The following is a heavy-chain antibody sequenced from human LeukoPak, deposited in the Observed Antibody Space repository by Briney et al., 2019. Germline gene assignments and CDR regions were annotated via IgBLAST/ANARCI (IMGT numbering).Heavy chain of an antibody. J-gene: IGHJ4*02. CDR2: VTGSGLDT. V-gene: IGHV3-23*01. CDR3: ARDRCSSTSCYGGYFDY. Sequence: PGGSLRVSCAASGFTFSNYAMSWVRQAPGKGLEWVSAVTGSGLDTYYAGSVKGRFTISRDNSKNTLYLQMNGLRAEDTAVYYCARDRCSSTSCYGGYFDYWGQGTLVTVSS. D-gene: IGHD2-2*01. CDR1: GFTFSNYA.